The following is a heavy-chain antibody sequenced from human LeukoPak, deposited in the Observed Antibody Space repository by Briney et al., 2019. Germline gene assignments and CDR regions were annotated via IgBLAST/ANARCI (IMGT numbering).Heavy chain of an antibody. D-gene: IGHD6-13*01. CDR3: AIAAAGSNYYYYYTDV. J-gene: IGHJ6*03. Sequence: ASVTVSFKASGYIFTSYDINWVRQATGQGLEWMGWMNPKSGNTGYAQKFQGRVTMTRNTSISTAYMELSSLRSEDTAVYYCAIAAAGSNYYYYYTDVWGKGTTVTVSS. CDR1: GYIFTSYD. V-gene: IGHV1-8*01. CDR2: MNPKSGNT.